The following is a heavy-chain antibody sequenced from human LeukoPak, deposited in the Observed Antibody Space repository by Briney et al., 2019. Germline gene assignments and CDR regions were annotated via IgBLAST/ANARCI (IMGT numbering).Heavy chain of an antibody. V-gene: IGHV3-53*01. J-gene: IGHJ5*02. CDR1: GLTVTNNH. CDR3: ARVLFHNWFDP. Sequence: GGSLRLSCAASGLTVTNNHMSWVRQAPGKGLEWVSIIYNVGSAYYADSVKGRFTISRDNSKNTLYLQMNSLRVDDTAVYFCARVLFHNWFDPWGQGTLVTVSS. CDR2: IYNVGSA. D-gene: IGHD2-21*01.